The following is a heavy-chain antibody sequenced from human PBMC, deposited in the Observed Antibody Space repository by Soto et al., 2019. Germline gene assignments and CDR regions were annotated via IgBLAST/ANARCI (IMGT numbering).Heavy chain of an antibody. V-gene: IGHV1-18*01. CDR2: ISAYNGNT. CDR3: ARDYGSSPDS. D-gene: IGHD6-13*01. CDR1: GYTFSSYG. Sequence: QVQLVQSGAEVKTPGASVKVSCKASGYTFSSYGITWVRQAPGQGLEWMGWISAYNGNTHYAQNLQGRVTMTTDTSTSTAYMEVRSLTSDDTAVYYCARDYGSSPDSWGQGTLVTVSS. J-gene: IGHJ5*01.